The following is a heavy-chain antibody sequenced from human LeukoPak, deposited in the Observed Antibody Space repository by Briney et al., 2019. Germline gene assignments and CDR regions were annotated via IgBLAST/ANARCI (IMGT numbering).Heavy chain of an antibody. J-gene: IGHJ3*02. CDR2: ISGSTSHT. D-gene: IGHD1-20*01. CDR3: ARRPYNWNDPGAFDI. V-gene: IGHV3-11*03. Sequence: GGSLRLSCAASGFTFSDYYMSWIRQAPGKGLEWVSYISGSTSHTNYVDSVKGRFTISRDNAKNSLYLQMNSLRAEDTAVYYCARRPYNWNDPGAFDIWGQGTMVTVSS. CDR1: GFTFSDYY.